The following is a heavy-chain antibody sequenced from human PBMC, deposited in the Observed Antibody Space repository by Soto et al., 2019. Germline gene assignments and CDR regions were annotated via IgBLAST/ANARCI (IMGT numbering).Heavy chain of an antibody. CDR1: GFIFSTYG. Sequence: ESGGGVVQPGGSLRLSCAASGFIFSTYGMHWVRQVPGKGLEWVAHISFDGSNDHDADSVKVRFTVSRDNAKNTLSLQMNTLTAEDTAVYYCTKDYIVGTTWGSFESWGQGPLVTVSS. D-gene: IGHD1-26*01. V-gene: IGHV3-30*18. J-gene: IGHJ4*02. CDR3: TKDYIVGTTWGSFES. CDR2: ISFDGSND.